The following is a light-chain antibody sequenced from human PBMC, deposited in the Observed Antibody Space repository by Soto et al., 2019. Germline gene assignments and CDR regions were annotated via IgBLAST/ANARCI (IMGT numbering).Light chain of an antibody. CDR1: QSVSNY. CDR2: EDS. V-gene: IGKV3-11*01. J-gene: IGKJ4*01. Sequence: EIVLTQSPATLSMSPGERATLSCRASQSVSNYLAWYQQKPGQAPRLLIYEDSNRASGIPARFTGRGSGTDFTLTISSLEPEDFAVSYCQQRSNWPLTFCGGTKVEIK. CDR3: QQRSNWPLT.